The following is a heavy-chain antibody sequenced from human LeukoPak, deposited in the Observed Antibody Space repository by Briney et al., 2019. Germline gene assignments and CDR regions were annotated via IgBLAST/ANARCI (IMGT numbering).Heavy chain of an antibody. Sequence: GASVKVSCKASGYTFSSYAISWVRQAPGQGLEWMGGIIPIFGTANYAQKFQGRVTITADESTSTAYMELSSLRSEDTAVYYCARGVRSGSPRGVYYYYMDVWGKGTTVTVSS. CDR1: GYTFSSYA. CDR3: ARGVRSGSPRGVYYYYMDV. V-gene: IGHV1-69*13. J-gene: IGHJ6*03. CDR2: IIPIFGTA. D-gene: IGHD3-3*01.